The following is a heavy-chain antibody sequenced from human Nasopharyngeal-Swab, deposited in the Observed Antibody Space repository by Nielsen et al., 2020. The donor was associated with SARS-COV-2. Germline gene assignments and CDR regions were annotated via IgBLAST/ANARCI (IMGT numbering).Heavy chain of an antibody. V-gene: IGHV3-30*04. CDR2: ISYDGSNK. CDR1: GFTFSSYA. J-gene: IGHJ4*02. Sequence: GESLKISCAASGFTFSSYALHWVRQAPGKGLEWVAVISYDGSNKYYADSVKGRFTISRDNAKNSLYLQMNSPRAEDTAVYYCARVTWIQLWLGYFDYWGQGTLVTVSS. CDR3: ARVTWIQLWLGYFDY. D-gene: IGHD5-18*01.